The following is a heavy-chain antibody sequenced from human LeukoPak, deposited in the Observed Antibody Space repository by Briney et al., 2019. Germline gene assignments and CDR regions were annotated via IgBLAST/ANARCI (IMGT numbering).Heavy chain of an antibody. CDR2: IIPMFDTP. V-gene: IGHV1-69*13. CDR3: ASTDYYDSRGYGGSFAI. Sequence: ASVKVSCKASGGTFSNYAISWVRQAPGQGLEWMGGIIPMFDTPIYAQKFQGRVTITADESTSTVYMELSSLRSEDTAVYFCASTDYYDSRGYGGSFAIWGQGTMVTVSS. J-gene: IGHJ3*02. CDR1: GGTFSNYA. D-gene: IGHD3-22*01.